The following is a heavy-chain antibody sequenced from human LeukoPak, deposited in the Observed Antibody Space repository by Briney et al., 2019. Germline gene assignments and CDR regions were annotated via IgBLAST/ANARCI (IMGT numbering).Heavy chain of an antibody. Sequence: PGGSLRLSCAASGFTFSSYSMNWVRQAPGKGLEWVSYISSSSSTIYYADSVKGRFTISRDNAKNSLYLQMNSLRAEDTAVYYCARESADYGDPIDYWGQGTLVTVSS. CDR2: ISSSSSTI. J-gene: IGHJ4*02. CDR3: ARESADYGDPIDY. CDR1: GFTFSSYS. V-gene: IGHV3-48*01. D-gene: IGHD4-17*01.